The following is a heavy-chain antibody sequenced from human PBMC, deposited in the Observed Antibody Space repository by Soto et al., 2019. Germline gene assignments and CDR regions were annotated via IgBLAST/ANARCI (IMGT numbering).Heavy chain of an antibody. Sequence: QVHLVESGGGVGQPGGSLRLSCAASEFSFSSYAMHWIRQAPGKGLEWVAIIWNDGSNKFYAGSVQGRFTISRDNSKNTVYLQMNTLSAEDTAVYYCARALFPDVDIYAMDVWGQGTTVTVSS. D-gene: IGHD5-12*01. CDR3: ARALFPDVDIYAMDV. CDR1: EFSFSSYA. CDR2: IWNDGSNK. V-gene: IGHV3-33*08. J-gene: IGHJ6*02.